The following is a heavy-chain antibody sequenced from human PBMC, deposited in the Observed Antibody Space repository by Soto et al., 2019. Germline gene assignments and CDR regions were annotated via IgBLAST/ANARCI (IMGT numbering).Heavy chain of an antibody. CDR2: INGDGSEK. Sequence: EVRLVESGGGLVQPGGSLSLSCVASGFTLANSWMTWIRHTPGKGLEWVAYINGDGSEKSYVDSVKGRFTISRDNAKNSLDLQMNILGAEDTAVYFCARDPSFGAFDIWGQGIVVSVSA. V-gene: IGHV3-7*01. D-gene: IGHD3-16*01. CDR3: ARDPSFGAFDI. CDR1: GFTLANSW. J-gene: IGHJ3*02.